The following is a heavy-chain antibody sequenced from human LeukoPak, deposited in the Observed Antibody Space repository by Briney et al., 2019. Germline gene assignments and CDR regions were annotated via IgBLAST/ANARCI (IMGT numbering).Heavy chain of an antibody. CDR1: GGSISSSSYY. V-gene: IGHV4-39*01. CDR3: ARAGYCSSTSCPPDY. J-gene: IGHJ4*02. D-gene: IGHD2-2*01. Sequence: PSETLSLTCTVSGGSISSSSYYWGWIRQPPGKGLEWIGSIYYSGSTYYNPSLKSRVTISVDTSKNQFSLKLSSVTAADTAVYYCARAGYCSSTSCPPDYWGQGTLVTVSS. CDR2: IYYSGST.